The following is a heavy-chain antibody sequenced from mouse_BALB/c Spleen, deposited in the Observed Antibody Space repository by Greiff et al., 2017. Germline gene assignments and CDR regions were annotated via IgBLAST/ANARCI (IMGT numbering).Heavy chain of an antibody. CDR1: VDSITSCY. D-gene: IGHD4-1*01. CDR2: ISYSGST. CDR3: ARWGLGRWFAY. J-gene: IGHJ3*01. Sequence: VQLQQSGPSLVKPSQTLSLTCSVTVDSITSCYWNWIRKFPGNKLEYMGYISYSGSTYYNPSLKSRISITRDTSKNQYYLQLNSVTTEDTATYYCARWGLGRWFAYWGQGTLVTVSA. V-gene: IGHV3-8*02.